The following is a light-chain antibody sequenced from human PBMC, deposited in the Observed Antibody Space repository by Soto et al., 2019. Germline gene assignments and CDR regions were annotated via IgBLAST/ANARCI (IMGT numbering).Light chain of an antibody. J-gene: IGKJ5*01. CDR3: QQRSNWPPIT. CDR1: QSISSNY. V-gene: IGKV3D-20*02. CDR2: GAS. Sequence: IVFAQSPSTLSLSPGERASLSCRARQSISSNYLAWYQQKPGQAPRLLLYGASTRATGIPARFSGSGSGTDFTLTISSREPEDVAVYYCQQRSNWPPITFGQGTRLEIK.